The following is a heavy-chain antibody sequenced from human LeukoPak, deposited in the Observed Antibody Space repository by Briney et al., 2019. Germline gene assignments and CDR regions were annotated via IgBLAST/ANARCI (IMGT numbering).Heavy chain of an antibody. Sequence: SETLSLTCAVYGGSFSGYYWSWIRQPPGKGLEWIGEINHSGSTNYNPSLKSRVTISVDTSKNQFSLKLSSVTAADTAVYYCARDSEYYDILTGTNGYYFDYWGQGTLVTVSS. D-gene: IGHD3-9*01. CDR3: ARDSEYYDILTGTNGYYFDY. CDR1: GGSFSGYY. CDR2: INHSGST. J-gene: IGHJ4*02. V-gene: IGHV4-34*01.